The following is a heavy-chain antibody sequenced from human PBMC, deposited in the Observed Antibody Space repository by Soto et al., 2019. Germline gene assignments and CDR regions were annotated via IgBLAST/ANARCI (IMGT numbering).Heavy chain of an antibody. CDR2: ISYDGSYK. CDR1: GFTFSSYV. D-gene: IGHD6-6*01. CDR3: ARVPFTYSTSPTFDY. Sequence: QVHLVESGGGVVQPGRSLRLSCAASGFTFSSYVMHWVRQAPGKGLEWVAVISYDGSYKYYADSVKGRFTISRDNSKNTLYLQMNSLRPEDTGVYYCARVPFTYSTSPTFDYWGQGTLVTVSS. J-gene: IGHJ4*02. V-gene: IGHV3-33*08.